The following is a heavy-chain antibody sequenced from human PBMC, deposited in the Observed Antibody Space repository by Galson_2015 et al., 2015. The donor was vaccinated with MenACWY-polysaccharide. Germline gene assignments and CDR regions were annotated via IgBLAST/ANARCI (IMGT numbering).Heavy chain of an antibody. CDR1: GDSLRKGGSY. CDR3: ARIPSTGTAFGWGDP. CDR2: MSYRGRS. Sequence: TLSLPCPVSGDSLRKGGSYWSWFRPLPETSLEWIGYMSYRGRSNYNPSLRSRVTISIDTSRNQFSLQLNSVTAADTAVYYCARIPSTGTAFGWGDPWGQGTLVTVSS. V-gene: IGHV4-31*03. D-gene: IGHD4-17*01. J-gene: IGHJ5*02.